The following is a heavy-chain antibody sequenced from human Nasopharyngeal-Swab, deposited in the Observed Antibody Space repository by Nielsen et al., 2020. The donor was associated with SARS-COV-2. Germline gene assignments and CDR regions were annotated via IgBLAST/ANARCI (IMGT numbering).Heavy chain of an antibody. CDR3: ARDPEYSALDI. CDR1: GFTFSRSW. J-gene: IGHJ3*02. V-gene: IGHV3-7*01. CDR2: INQDGSQK. Sequence: GGSLRLSCAASGFTFSRSWMAWVRQAPGKGLEWVANINQDGSQKYYVDSVKGRFTISRDNAENSLYLQMDSLRADDTAVYYCARDPEYSALDIWGQGTMVTVSS. D-gene: IGHD1-14*01.